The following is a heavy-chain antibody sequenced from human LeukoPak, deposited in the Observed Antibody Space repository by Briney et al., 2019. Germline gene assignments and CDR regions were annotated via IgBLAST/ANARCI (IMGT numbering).Heavy chain of an antibody. J-gene: IGHJ4*02. CDR1: GGTFSSYA. Sequence: SVKVSRKASGGTFSSYAISWVRQAPGQGLEWMGRIIPILGIANYAQKFQGRVTITADKSTSTAYMELSSLRSEDTAVYYCASPAGDSSGYRDYWGQGTLVTVSS. V-gene: IGHV1-69*04. D-gene: IGHD3-22*01. CDR2: IIPILGIA. CDR3: ASPAGDSSGYRDY.